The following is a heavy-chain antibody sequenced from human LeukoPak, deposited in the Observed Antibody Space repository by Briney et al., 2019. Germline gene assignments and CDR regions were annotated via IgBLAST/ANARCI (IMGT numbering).Heavy chain of an antibody. CDR3: ARGGKSRIQLCYDY. V-gene: IGHV4-4*07. CDR2: IYTSGST. CDR1: GGSISSYY. D-gene: IGHD5-18*01. Sequence: SETLSLTCTVSGGSISSYYWSWIRQPAGKGLEWIGRIYTSGSTYYNPSLKSRVTISVDTSKNQFSLKLSSVTAADTAVYYCARGGKSRIQLCYDYWGQGTLVTVSS. J-gene: IGHJ4*02.